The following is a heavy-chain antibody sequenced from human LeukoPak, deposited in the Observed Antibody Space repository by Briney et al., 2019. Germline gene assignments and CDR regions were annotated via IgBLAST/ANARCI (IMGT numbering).Heavy chain of an antibody. Sequence: AESLKISCKGSGYNIATYWIGPVRHMARERLQWRGVKRAERSSATYSASFQGQVTISADKSISTTYLQWSSLKASDTAIYYCATGTSCTGNSCFSFDSWGQGTLVIVSS. CDR3: ATGTSCTGNSCFSFDS. D-gene: IGHD2-15*01. CDR1: GYNIATYW. J-gene: IGHJ5*01. CDR2: KRAERSSA. V-gene: IGHV5-51*01.